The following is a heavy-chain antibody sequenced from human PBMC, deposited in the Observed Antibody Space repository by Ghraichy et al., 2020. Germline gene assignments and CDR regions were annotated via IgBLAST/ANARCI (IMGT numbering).Heavy chain of an antibody. D-gene: IGHD7-27*01. Sequence: SQTLSLTCAISGDSVSSTTATWNWIRQSPSRGLEWLGRTYYRSKLYNDSAVFLGGRLTISPDTSKNQISLQLNSLTPEDTAGYYCARESPNWGLFVGFYDHWGQGILVTVAS. CDR1: GDSVSSTTAT. CDR3: ARESPNWGLFVGFYDH. V-gene: IGHV6-1*01. J-gene: IGHJ4*02. CDR2: TYYRSKLYN.